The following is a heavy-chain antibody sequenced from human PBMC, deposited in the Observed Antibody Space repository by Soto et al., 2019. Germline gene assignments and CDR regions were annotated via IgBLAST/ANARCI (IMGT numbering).Heavy chain of an antibody. D-gene: IGHD5-18*01. CDR2: TYYRSKWYN. CDR1: GDSVSSNSAA. CDR3: ARGTAMGPKYYSYMDV. V-gene: IGHV6-1*01. J-gene: IGHJ6*03. Sequence: KQSQTLSLTCAISGDSVSSNSAAWNWIRQSPSRGLEWLGRTYYRSKWYNDYAVSVKSRITINPDTSKNQFSLQLNSVTPEDTAVYYCARGTAMGPKYYSYMDVWGKGTTGTVSS.